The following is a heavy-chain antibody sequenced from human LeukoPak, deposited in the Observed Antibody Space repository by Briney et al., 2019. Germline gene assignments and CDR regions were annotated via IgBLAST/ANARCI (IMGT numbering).Heavy chain of an antibody. J-gene: IGHJ4*02. CDR1: GYTFTGYY. Sequence: GASVKVSCKASGYTFTGYYMHWVRQAPGQGLEWMGWINPNSGGTNYAQKFQGRVTMTRDTSISTAYMELSRPRSDDTAVYYCARARSRTGTFDYWGQGTLVTVSS. CDR2: INPNSGGT. CDR3: ARARSRTGTFDY. V-gene: IGHV1-2*02. D-gene: IGHD1-1*01.